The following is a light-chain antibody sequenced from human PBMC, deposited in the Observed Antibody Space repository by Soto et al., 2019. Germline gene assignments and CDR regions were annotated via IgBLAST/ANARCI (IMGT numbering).Light chain of an antibody. J-gene: IGKJ5*01. CDR2: GIS. CDR1: QSVTSN. Sequence: EMVMTQSPAILSVSPGESATLSCRASQSVTSNYLAWYQQHPGQPPRLLIYGISTRATGIPARFSGSGSGTEVSLPISSLQSEDFAVYDSQQYSKWPITCGQGPRLEIK. V-gene: IGKV3-15*01. CDR3: QQYSKWPIT.